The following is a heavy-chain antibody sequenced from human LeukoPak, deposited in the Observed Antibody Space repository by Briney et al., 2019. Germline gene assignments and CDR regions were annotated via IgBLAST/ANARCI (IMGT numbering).Heavy chain of an antibody. J-gene: IGHJ4*02. CDR1: GYTFTGYG. Sequence: GASVKFSCKASGYTFTGYGIGWVRQAPGQGLEWMGWISAYNGNTNYAQKLQGRVTMTTDTSTSTAYMELRSLRPDDTAVYYCARDPMYSSGLPPDYWGQGTLVTVSS. CDR2: ISAYNGNT. V-gene: IGHV1-18*01. CDR3: ARDPMYSSGLPPDY. D-gene: IGHD6-19*01.